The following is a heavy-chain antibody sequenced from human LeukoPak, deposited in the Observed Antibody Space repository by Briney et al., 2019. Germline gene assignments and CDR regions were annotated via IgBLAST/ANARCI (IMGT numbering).Heavy chain of an antibody. V-gene: IGHV3-23*01. Sequence: GGSLRLSCGVSGITISNYGMSWVRQASGKGLEWVAGLSGSAGGTNYADSVKGRFTISRDNSKNTLFLQMDRLRAEDTAVYFCAKRGVVVRVFLVGFHKEAYYFDSWGQGAQVTVSS. CDR3: AKRGVVVRVFLVGFHKEAYYFDS. J-gene: IGHJ4*02. CDR1: GITISNYG. D-gene: IGHD3-16*02. CDR2: LSGSAGGT.